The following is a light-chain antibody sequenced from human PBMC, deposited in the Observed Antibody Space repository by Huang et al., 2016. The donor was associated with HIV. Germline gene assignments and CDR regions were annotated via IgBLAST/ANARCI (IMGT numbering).Light chain of an antibody. CDR3: QQYENVPYT. CDR2: DAS. V-gene: IGKV1-33*01. Sequence: DIQMTQSPSSLSASVGDRVTITCQASQDISNYLNWYQQKPGKAPKVLMHDASNLETGVPSRFSGSGSGTDFSFTISSLQPEDIATYYCQQYENVPYTFGQGTKLEIK. J-gene: IGKJ2*01. CDR1: QDISNY.